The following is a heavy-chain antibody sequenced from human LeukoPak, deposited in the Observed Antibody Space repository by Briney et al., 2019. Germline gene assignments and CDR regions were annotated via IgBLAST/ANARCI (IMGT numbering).Heavy chain of an antibody. Sequence: PGGSLRLSCAASGFTFSSYWMSWVRRAPGKGLEWVGRIKRKSDGETTEYAAPVKGRFTISRDDSKNMLFLQMNSLKTEDTAVYYCTAEKYFALDVWGKGTTVTVSS. CDR3: TAEKYFALDV. V-gene: IGHV3-15*01. CDR1: GFTFSSYW. D-gene: IGHD3-9*01. CDR2: IKRKSDGETT. J-gene: IGHJ6*04.